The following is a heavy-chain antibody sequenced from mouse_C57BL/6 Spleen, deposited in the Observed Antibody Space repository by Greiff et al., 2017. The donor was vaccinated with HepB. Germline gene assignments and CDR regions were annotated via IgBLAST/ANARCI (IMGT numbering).Heavy chain of an antibody. J-gene: IGHJ2*01. CDR1: GYTFTDYE. CDR2: IDPETGGT. CDR3: TREGLRRRGYYFDY. Sequence: VQLQQSGAELVRPGASVTLSCKASGYTFTDYEMHWVKQTPVHGLEWIGAIDPETGGTAYNQKFKGKAILTADKSSSTAYMELRSLTSEDSAVYYCTREGLRRRGYYFDYWGQGTTLTVSS. D-gene: IGHD2-4*01. V-gene: IGHV1-15*01.